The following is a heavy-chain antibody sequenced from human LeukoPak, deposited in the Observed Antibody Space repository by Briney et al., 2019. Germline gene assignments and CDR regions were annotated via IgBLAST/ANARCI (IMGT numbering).Heavy chain of an antibody. CDR1: GGSFSGYY. D-gene: IGHD2-15*01. Sequence: SETLSPPCAVYGGSFSGYYWSWTRQPPGKGLEWIGEINHSGSTNYNPSLKSRVTISVDTSKNQFSLKLSSVTAADTAVYYCAGVRGHCSGGSCYIDYWGQGTLVTVSS. V-gene: IGHV4-34*01. J-gene: IGHJ4*02. CDR3: AGVRGHCSGGSCYIDY. CDR2: INHSGST.